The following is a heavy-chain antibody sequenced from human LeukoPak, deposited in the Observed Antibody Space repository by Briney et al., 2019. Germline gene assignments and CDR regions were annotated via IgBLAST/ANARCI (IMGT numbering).Heavy chain of an antibody. D-gene: IGHD4-17*01. Sequence: GGSLRLSCAASGFTFRTYWMSWVRQAPGKGLEWVANINQDGSAKYYVDSVKGRFTISRDNAENSLYLQMNSLRVEDTAVYYCAKDHYGDQGVFDYWGQGALVTVSA. V-gene: IGHV3-7*04. J-gene: IGHJ4*02. CDR3: AKDHYGDQGVFDY. CDR2: INQDGSAK. CDR1: GFTFRTYW.